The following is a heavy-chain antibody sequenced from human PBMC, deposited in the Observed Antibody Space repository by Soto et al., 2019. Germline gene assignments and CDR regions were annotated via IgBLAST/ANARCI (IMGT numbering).Heavy chain of an antibody. J-gene: IGHJ3*02. CDR2: IYYSGGP. Sequence: SETLSLTCTVSGDSISSSGYFWGWIRQHPGKGLEYIGYIYYSGGPYYNPSLKSRVTISVDASNIQFSLKLSSVTAADTAIYYCARSTTAPAFDIWGQGTMVTVSS. CDR1: GDSISSSGYF. V-gene: IGHV4-31*03. CDR3: ARSTTAPAFDI.